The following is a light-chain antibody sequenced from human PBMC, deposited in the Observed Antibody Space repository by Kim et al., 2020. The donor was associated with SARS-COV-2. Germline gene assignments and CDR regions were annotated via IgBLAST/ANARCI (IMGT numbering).Light chain of an antibody. Sequence: GGDNETLPSRASRGISNNLNWYQQKRGKVPELLINAASTLKSGSPSRFSGSGSGTDFTLTISSLQPDDVAAYYCQKYNSAPRSTFGQGTKGDIK. V-gene: IGKV1-27*01. CDR1: RGISNN. J-gene: IGKJ1*01. CDR2: AAS. CDR3: QKYNSAPRST.